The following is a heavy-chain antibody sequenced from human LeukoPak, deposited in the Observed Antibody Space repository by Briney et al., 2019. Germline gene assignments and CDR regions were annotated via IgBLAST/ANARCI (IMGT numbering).Heavy chain of an antibody. D-gene: IGHD6-19*01. CDR2: INPNSGGT. J-gene: IGHJ3*02. V-gene: IGHV1-2*06. Sequence: GASVKVSCKASGYTFTGYYTHWVRQAPGQGLEWMGRINPNSGGTNYAQKFQGRVTMTRDTSISTAYMELSRLRSDDTAVYYCARDEWLLDAFDIWGQGTMVTVSS. CDR3: ARDEWLLDAFDI. CDR1: GYTFTGYY.